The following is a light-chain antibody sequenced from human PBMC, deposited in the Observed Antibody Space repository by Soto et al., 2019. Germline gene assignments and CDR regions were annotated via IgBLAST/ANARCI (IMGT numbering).Light chain of an antibody. CDR3: QQHGSSPIT. Sequence: EIVLTQSPATLSLSPGERGTLSFSASESVTDYLAWYQQKPGQAPRLLVYGASSRATGIPDRFSGSGSGTDFTLTISRLEPEDFAVYYCQQHGSSPITFGQGTRLEI. CDR1: ESVTDY. V-gene: IGKV3-20*01. J-gene: IGKJ5*01. CDR2: GAS.